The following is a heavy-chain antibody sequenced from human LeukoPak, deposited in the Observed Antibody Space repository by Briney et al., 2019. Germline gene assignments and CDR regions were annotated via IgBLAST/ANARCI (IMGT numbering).Heavy chain of an antibody. V-gene: IGHV3-23*01. D-gene: IGHD6-13*01. Sequence: GGSLRLSCAASGFIFNTYAMTWVRQSPGKGLEWVSAFSATDGSTQYADSLKGRFTISRDNSKNTLYLQMNNLRAEDTGLYYCARAMIVAAGMGAFDIWGQGTLVTVSS. CDR3: ARAMIVAAGMGAFDI. J-gene: IGHJ4*02. CDR1: GFIFNTYA. CDR2: FSATDGST.